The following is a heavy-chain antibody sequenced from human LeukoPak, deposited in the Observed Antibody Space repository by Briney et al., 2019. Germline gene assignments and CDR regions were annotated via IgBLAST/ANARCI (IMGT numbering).Heavy chain of an antibody. J-gene: IGHJ6*02. D-gene: IGHD3-22*01. CDR1: GYSFTSYW. V-gene: IGHV5-51*01. CDR3: ARPSRYYDSSGYYYSGSDGMDV. Sequence: GESLKISCKGSGYSFTSYWIGWVRQMPGKGLEWMGIIYPGDSDTRCSPSFQGQVTISADKSISTAYLQWSSLKASDTAMYYCARPSRYYDSSGYYYSGSDGMDVWGQGTTVTVSS. CDR2: IYPGDSDT.